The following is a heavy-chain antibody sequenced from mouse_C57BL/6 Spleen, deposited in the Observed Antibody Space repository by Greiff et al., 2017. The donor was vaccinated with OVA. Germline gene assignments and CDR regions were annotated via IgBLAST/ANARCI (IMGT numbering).Heavy chain of an antibody. V-gene: IGHV1-61*01. CDR1: GYTFTSYW. J-gene: IGHJ2*01. CDR2: IYPSDSET. Sequence: QVQLKQPGAELVRPGSSVKLSCKASGYTFTSYWMDWVKQRPGQGLEWIGNIYPSDSETHYNQKFKDKATLTVDKSSSTAYMQLSSLTSEDSAVYYCARDYGSSSRYFDYWGQGTTLTVSS. D-gene: IGHD1-1*01. CDR3: ARDYGSSSRYFDY.